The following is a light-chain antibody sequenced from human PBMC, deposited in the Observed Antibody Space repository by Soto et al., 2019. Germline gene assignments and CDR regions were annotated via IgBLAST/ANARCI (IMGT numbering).Light chain of an antibody. Sequence: QSLLTQPPSLSGAPGQRVTISCTGSSSNIGAGHDVHWYQQRPGTAPKLLIFGNINRPSGVPDRFSGSKSGTSASLAITGLQAEDESDYYCQSYDSTLSARYVFGTGTKVTVL. CDR1: SSNIGAGHD. CDR2: GNI. CDR3: QSYDSTLSARYV. J-gene: IGLJ1*01. V-gene: IGLV1-40*01.